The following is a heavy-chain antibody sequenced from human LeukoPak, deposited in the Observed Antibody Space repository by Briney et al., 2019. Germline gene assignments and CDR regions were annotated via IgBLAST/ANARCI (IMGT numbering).Heavy chain of an antibody. J-gene: IGHJ6*02. V-gene: IGHV1-18*01. CDR2: NSAYNGNT. CDR3: ARDFGYYDFWSGYSDYYYYGMDV. Sequence: ASVKVSCTASGGTFSSYAISWVRQAPGQGLEWMGWNSAYNGNTNYAQKLQGRVTMTTDTSTSTAYMELRSLRSDDTAVYYCARDFGYYDFWSGYSDYYYYGMDVWGQGTTVTVSS. CDR1: GGTFSSYA. D-gene: IGHD3-3*01.